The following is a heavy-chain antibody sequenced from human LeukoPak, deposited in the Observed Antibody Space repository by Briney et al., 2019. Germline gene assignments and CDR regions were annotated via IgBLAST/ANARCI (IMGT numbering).Heavy chain of an antibody. J-gene: IGHJ6*04. Sequence: EASVKVSCKTSGYTFTGYYMHWVRQAPGQGLEWMGWINPNSGDTNYAQKLQGRVTMTTDTSTSTAYMELRSLRSDDTAVYYCARNQYSGSYSPRDGMDVWGKGTTVTVSS. CDR1: GYTFTGYY. CDR2: INPNSGDT. D-gene: IGHD1-26*01. CDR3: ARNQYSGSYSPRDGMDV. V-gene: IGHV1-2*02.